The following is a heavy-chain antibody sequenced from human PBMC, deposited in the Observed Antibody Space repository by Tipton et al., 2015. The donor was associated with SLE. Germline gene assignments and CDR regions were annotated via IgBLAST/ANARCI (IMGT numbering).Heavy chain of an antibody. CDR1: GGSFSGYY. J-gene: IGHJ4*02. CDR3: TRHFYTFDY. CDR2: INNSGSTT. D-gene: IGHD2/OR15-2a*01. V-gene: IGHV4-34*01. Sequence: TLSLTCAVYGGSFSGYYWTWIRQPPGKGLEWIGEINNSGSTTNYNPSLMSRVTISVDMSKNQFSLRLSSVTAADTAMYYCTRHFYTFDYWGQGTLVTVSS.